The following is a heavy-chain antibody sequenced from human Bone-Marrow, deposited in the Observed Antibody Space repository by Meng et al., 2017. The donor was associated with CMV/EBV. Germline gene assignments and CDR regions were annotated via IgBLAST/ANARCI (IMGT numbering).Heavy chain of an antibody. CDR2: ISSSSSYI. D-gene: IGHD4-23*01. Sequence: GESLKISCSASGFTFSSYSMNWVRQAPGKGLEWVSSISSSSSYIYYADSVKGRFTISRDNAKNSLYLQMNSLRAEDTAVYYCARGHYGGAYYFDYWGQGTLVTVSS. CDR3: ARGHYGGAYYFDY. J-gene: IGHJ4*02. V-gene: IGHV3-21*01. CDR1: GFTFSSYS.